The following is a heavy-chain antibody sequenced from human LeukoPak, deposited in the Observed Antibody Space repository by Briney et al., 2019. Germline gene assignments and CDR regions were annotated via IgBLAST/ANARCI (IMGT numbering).Heavy chain of an antibody. J-gene: IGHJ6*02. D-gene: IGHD3-10*01. V-gene: IGHV5-51*01. CDR2: IYPGDSDT. CDR1: GYSFTSYW. CDR3: ARVGRVGSYYYGMDV. Sequence: GESLKISCKGSGYSFTSYWIGWVRQMPGKGLEWMGIIYPGDSDTRYSPSFQGQVTISADKSISTAYLQWSSLKASDTAMYYCARVGRVGSYYYGMDVWGQGTTVTVSS.